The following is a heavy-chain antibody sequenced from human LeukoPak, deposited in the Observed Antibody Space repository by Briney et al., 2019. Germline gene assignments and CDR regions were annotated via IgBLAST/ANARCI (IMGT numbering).Heavy chain of an antibody. CDR2: ISFDSTSR. J-gene: IGHJ4*02. V-gene: IGHV3-30*04. CDR3: ARARRTGYAFGPQAD. Sequence: PGSSLRLSCAGSGFFSSDYVMHWVRQAPGKGLEWVAVISFDSTSRYYTDSVKGRFTISRDNSKNTLFLQMDSLKNEDTAMYYCARARRTGYAFGPQADWGQGTLVTVSS. D-gene: IGHD1-1*01. CDR1: GFFSSDYV.